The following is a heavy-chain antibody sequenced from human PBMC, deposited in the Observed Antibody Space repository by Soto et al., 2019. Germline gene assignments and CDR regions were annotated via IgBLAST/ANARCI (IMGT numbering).Heavy chain of an antibody. V-gene: IGHV4-59*01. Sequence: PSETLSLTCTVSGGSISSYYWSWIRQPPGKGLEWIGYIYYSGSTNYNPSLKSRVTISVDTSKNQFSLKLSSVTAADTAVYYCASPVSKLHLGEFFYWGQGTLVTVSS. D-gene: IGHD3-16*01. J-gene: IGHJ4*02. CDR3: ASPVSKLHLGEFFY. CDR2: IYYSGST. CDR1: GGSISSYY.